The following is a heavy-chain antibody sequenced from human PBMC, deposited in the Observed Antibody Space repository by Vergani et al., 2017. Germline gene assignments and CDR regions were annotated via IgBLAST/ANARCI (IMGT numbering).Heavy chain of an antibody. V-gene: IGHV1-69*13. J-gene: IGHJ5*02. CDR2: IITFFGTT. CDR1: GGPFKNSA. D-gene: IGHD3-9*01. Sequence: QVQLVQSGAEVKKPGSSVKVSCKASGGPFKNSAFSWVRQVPGHGLEWMGRIITFFGTTDYAQKFQGRFTIIADEFTKTVDMQLSNLRSEDTAVYYCAREGYDILTGYYDNWFDPWGQGTLVTVSS. CDR3: AREGYDILTGYYDNWFDP.